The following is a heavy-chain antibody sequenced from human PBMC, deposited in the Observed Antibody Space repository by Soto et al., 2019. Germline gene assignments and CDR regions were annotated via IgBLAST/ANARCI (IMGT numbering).Heavy chain of an antibody. Sequence: NPSETLSLTCAVYGGSVNGYYWNWIRQPPGKGLEWIGEINHTGGTHYNQSLKSRVTMSVDTSKNQFSLRLSSVTAADTAIYYCATRITVFGLLIPPFDPWGQGTQVTVSS. J-gene: IGHJ5*02. D-gene: IGHD3-3*01. CDR1: GGSVNGYY. CDR3: ATRITVFGLLIPPFDP. CDR2: INHTGGT. V-gene: IGHV4-34*01.